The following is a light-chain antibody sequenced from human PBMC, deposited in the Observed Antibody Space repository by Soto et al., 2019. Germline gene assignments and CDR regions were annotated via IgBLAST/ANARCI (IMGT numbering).Light chain of an antibody. CDR1: SSDVGDYNY. CDR2: EVI. Sequence: QSALAQPASVSGSPGQSITISCTATSSDVGDYNYVSWYQQHPGKAPKLIIFEVINRPSGVSTRFSGSKSGNTASLIISGLQAEDEADYYCSSYTSSSTLVLGGGTKLTVL. V-gene: IGLV2-14*01. CDR3: SSYTSSSTLV. J-gene: IGLJ2*01.